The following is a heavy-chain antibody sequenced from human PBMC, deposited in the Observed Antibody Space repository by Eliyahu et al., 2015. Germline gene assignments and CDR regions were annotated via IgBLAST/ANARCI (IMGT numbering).Heavy chain of an antibody. J-gene: IGHJ6*02. CDR3: ARDGSSWSYYYGMDV. Sequence: QVQLQESGPGLVKPSETLSLTCAVSGYSISSGYYWGWIRQPPGKGLEWIGSIYHRWGPHLTPSLKSRVTISVDTSKNQFSLKLSSVTAADTAVYYCARDGSSWSYYYGMDVWGQGTTVTVSS. V-gene: IGHV4-38-2*02. D-gene: IGHD6-13*01. CDR2: IYHRWGP. CDR1: GYSISSGYY.